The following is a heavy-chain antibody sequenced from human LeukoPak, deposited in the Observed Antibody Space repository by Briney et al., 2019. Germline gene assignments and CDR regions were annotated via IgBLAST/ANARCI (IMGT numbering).Heavy chain of an antibody. CDR1: GYSISSVYY. Sequence: PSETLSLTCTVSGYSISSVYYWGWTRQPPGKGLEWIEEINHSGSTNYNPSLKRSITISVYTSKDMFSLKLSSVTGADTAVYYCARLRYSGYEPVYYYYYMDVWGKGTTVTVCS. V-gene: IGHV4-38-2*02. D-gene: IGHD5-12*01. CDR3: ARLRYSGYEPVYYYYYMDV. CDR2: INHSGST. J-gene: IGHJ6*03.